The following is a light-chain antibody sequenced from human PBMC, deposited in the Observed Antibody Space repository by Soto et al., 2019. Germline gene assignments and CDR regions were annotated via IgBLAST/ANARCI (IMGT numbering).Light chain of an antibody. Sequence: QSVLTQPASVSGSPGQSITISCTGTSSDVGGYNYVSWYQQHPGKAPKLMIYDVSNRPSGVSKRFSGSKSGNTASLTISGIPAEDEADYYCSSYTSSSTLEVFGTGTTLTVL. J-gene: IGLJ1*01. V-gene: IGLV2-14*01. CDR1: SSDVGGYNY. CDR2: DVS. CDR3: SSYTSSSTLEV.